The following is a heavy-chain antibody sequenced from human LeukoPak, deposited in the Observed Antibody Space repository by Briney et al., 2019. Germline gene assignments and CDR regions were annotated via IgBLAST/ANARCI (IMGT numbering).Heavy chain of an antibody. CDR1: GFTFSSYS. CDR3: AGDRKSGNFLGEFDH. D-gene: IGHD1-26*01. V-gene: IGHV3-21*01. Sequence: GGSLRLSCAASGFTFSSYSMNWVRQAPGKGLEWVSSISSSSYIYYADSVKGRFTISRDNAKNSLYLQMNSLRAEDTAIYYCAGDRKSGNFLGEFDHWGQGTLVTVFS. CDR2: ISSSSYI. J-gene: IGHJ5*02.